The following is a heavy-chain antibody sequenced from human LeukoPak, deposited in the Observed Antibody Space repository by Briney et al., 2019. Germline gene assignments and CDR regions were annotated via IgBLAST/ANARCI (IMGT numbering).Heavy chain of an antibody. CDR1: GYTFTSYS. Sequence: ASVKVSCKASGYTFTSYSMHWVRQAPGQGLEWMGVFNPIANSTTYTQKLQGRVTMTRDTSTRSAYMELSSLTSEDTAVYCCARGARSWFYHLDYWGQGTLVTVSS. J-gene: IGHJ4*02. V-gene: IGHV1-46*04. CDR3: ARGARSWFYHLDY. CDR2: FNPIANST. D-gene: IGHD6-13*01.